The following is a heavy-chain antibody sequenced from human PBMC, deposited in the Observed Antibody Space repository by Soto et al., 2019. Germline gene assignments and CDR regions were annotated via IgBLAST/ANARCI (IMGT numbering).Heavy chain of an antibody. CDR2: ISWNSGSI. Sequence: EVQLVESGGGLVQPGRSLRLSCAASGFTFDDYAMHWVRQAPGKGLEWVSGISWNSGSIGYADSVKGRFTIYRDNAKNSLYLQMNNLRAEDTALYYCAKGEGSSGYYSLFDYWGQGTLVTVSS. V-gene: IGHV3-9*01. CDR3: AKGEGSSGYYSLFDY. D-gene: IGHD3-22*01. J-gene: IGHJ4*02. CDR1: GFTFDDYA.